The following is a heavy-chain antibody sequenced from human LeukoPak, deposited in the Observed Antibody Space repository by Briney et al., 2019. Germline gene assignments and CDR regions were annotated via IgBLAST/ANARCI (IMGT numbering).Heavy chain of an antibody. CDR3: ARASGYCYDSSGYGAFDI. Sequence: SVKVSCKASGGTFSSYAISWVRQAPGQGLEWMGRIIPILGIANYAQKFQGRATITADKSTSTAYMELSSLRPEDTAVYYCARASGYCYDSSGYGAFDIWGQGTMVTVSS. V-gene: IGHV1-69*04. CDR1: GGTFSSYA. D-gene: IGHD3-22*01. CDR2: IIPILGIA. J-gene: IGHJ3*02.